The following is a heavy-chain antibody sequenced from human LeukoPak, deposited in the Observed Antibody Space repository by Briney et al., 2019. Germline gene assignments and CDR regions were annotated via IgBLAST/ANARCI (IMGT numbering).Heavy chain of an antibody. Sequence: GGSLRLSCAASGFTFSTYWMKWVRQAPGKGLEWVASIKEDGSDKYYVDSVKGRFTISRDNSKNTLYLQMNSLRAEDTAVYYCAKDWFGKLPDAFDIWGQGTMVTVSS. CDR2: IKEDGSDK. V-gene: IGHV3-7*03. CDR3: AKDWFGKLPDAFDI. CDR1: GFTFSTYW. D-gene: IGHD3-10*01. J-gene: IGHJ3*02.